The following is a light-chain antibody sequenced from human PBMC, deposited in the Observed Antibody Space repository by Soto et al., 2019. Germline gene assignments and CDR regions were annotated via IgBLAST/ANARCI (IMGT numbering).Light chain of an antibody. CDR2: DVS. J-gene: IGLJ2*01. CDR3: SSYTSSSTVV. V-gene: IGLV2-14*01. CDR1: SGDVGGYNY. Sequence: QSALTQPASVSGSPGQSITISCTGTSGDVGGYNYVSWYQQHPGKAPKLMTYDVSNRPSGVSNRFSGSKSGNTASLTISGLQAEDEADYYCSSYTSSSTVVFGGGTQLTVL.